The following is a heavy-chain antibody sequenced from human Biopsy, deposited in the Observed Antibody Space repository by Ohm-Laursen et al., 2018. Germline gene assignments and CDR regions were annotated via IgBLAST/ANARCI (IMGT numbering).Heavy chain of an antibody. V-gene: IGHV4-4*08. J-gene: IGHJ3*02. Sequence: SETLSLTCSVSGGSVGDYFLSWIRLVPGKRPEWIGYTYCRGTSENNPSLRSRVTTSVDISRNQFFLNMKSVTGADTAVYYCAAFPFSGGPAFDIWGQGTTVIVSS. CDR1: GGSVGDYF. D-gene: IGHD2/OR15-2a*01. CDR2: TYCRGTS. CDR3: AAFPFSGGPAFDI.